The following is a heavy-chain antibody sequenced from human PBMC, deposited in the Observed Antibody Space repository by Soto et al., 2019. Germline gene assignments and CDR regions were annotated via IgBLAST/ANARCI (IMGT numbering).Heavy chain of an antibody. CDR3: ARRIQHYYGMDV. J-gene: IGHJ6*02. CDR2: IYYSGST. V-gene: IGHV4-59*01. D-gene: IGHD5-18*01. CDR1: GGSISSYY. Sequence: QVQLQESGPGLVKPSETLSLTCTVSGGSISSYYWSWIRQPPGKGLEWIGYIYYSGSTNYNPSLKRRVTISVDTSKNQFSLKLSSVTAADTAVYYCARRIQHYYGMDVWGQGTTVTVSS.